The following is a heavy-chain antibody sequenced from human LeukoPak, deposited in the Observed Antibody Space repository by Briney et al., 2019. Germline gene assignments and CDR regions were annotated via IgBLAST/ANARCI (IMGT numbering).Heavy chain of an antibody. CDR1: GSSISSYS. D-gene: IGHD4-17*01. J-gene: IGHJ5*02. V-gene: IGHV4-59*12. CDR3: TRDTGTTGEVKFDP. Sequence: PSETLSLTCSVSGSSISSYSWSWIRQPPGKGLDWIGYIYYSGSTNYNPSLKSRVTMSVDTSKNQFSLKLSSVTAADTAVYFCTRDTGTTGEVKFDPWGQGTLVTVSS. CDR2: IYYSGST.